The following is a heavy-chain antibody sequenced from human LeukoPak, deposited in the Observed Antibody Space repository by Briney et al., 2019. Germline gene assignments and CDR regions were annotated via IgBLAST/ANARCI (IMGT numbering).Heavy chain of an antibody. V-gene: IGHV3-11*04. D-gene: IGHD2/OR15-2a*01. Sequence: GGSLRLSCAASGFSFSDFYMSWIRQAPGKGPEWISYISGSGDTIYSADSVKGRFTISRDNVNNSLYLQMTSLRAEDTAVYYCARDAFDRCQHSICSRYNWFDSWGQGTLVTVSS. CDR1: GFSFSDFY. CDR3: ARDAFDRCQHSICSRYNWFDS. CDR2: ISGSGDTI. J-gene: IGHJ5*01.